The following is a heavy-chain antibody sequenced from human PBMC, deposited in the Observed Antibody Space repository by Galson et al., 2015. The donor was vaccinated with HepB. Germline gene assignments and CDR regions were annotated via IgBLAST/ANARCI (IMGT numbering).Heavy chain of an antibody. CDR3: ARDRSLAGVGATHFDY. Sequence: QSGAEVKKPGESLRISCKASGYTFTSYYMHWVRQAPGQGLEWMGIINPSGGSTSYAQKLQGRVTMTTDTSTSTAHMELRSLRSDDTAVYYCARDRSLAGVGATHFDYWGQGTLVTVSS. CDR1: GYTFTSYY. J-gene: IGHJ4*02. CDR2: INPSGGST. D-gene: IGHD1-26*01. V-gene: IGHV1-46*01.